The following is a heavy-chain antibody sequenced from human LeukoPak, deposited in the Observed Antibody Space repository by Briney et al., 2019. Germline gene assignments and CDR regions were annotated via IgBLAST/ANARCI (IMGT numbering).Heavy chain of an antibody. CDR1: GYTFTGYY. CDR2: INPNSGGT. D-gene: IGHD3-22*01. Sequence: GASVKVSCKASGYTFTGYYMHRVRQAPGQGLEWMGWINPNSGGTNYAQKFQGRVTMTRDTSISTAYMELSRLRSDDTAVYYCARDGYYDSSGYYPLYWYFDLWGRGTLVTVSS. J-gene: IGHJ2*01. CDR3: ARDGYYDSSGYYPLYWYFDL. V-gene: IGHV1-2*02.